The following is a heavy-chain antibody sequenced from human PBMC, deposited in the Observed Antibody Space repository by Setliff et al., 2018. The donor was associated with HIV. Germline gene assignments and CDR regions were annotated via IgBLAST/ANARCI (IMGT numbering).Heavy chain of an antibody. J-gene: IGHJ4*02. CDR2: TNNDGSIT. D-gene: IGHD1-26*01. CDR3: AKTRGPHRWDLEY. CDR1: GFTLSDHW. V-gene: IGHV3-74*01. Sequence: GGSLRLSCAASGFTLSDHWMHWVRQVPGKGLVWVSRTNNDGSITNYADFVKGRFTMYRDSAKNTLYLQMNSLRVEDTALYYCAKTRGPHRWDLEYWGQGTPVTVSS.